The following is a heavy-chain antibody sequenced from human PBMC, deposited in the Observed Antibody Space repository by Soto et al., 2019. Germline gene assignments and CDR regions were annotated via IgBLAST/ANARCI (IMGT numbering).Heavy chain of an antibody. Sequence: QVQLQQWGAGLLKPSETLSLTCAVYGGSFSGYYWSWIRQPPGKGLEWIVEINHSGSTNYNPSLKSRVTIAVDTSKNQFSLKLSSVTAADTAVYYCARATYSSGWRDYYYGMDVWGQGTTVTVSS. CDR1: GGSFSGYY. D-gene: IGHD6-19*01. J-gene: IGHJ6*02. CDR2: INHSGST. CDR3: ARATYSSGWRDYYYGMDV. V-gene: IGHV4-34*01.